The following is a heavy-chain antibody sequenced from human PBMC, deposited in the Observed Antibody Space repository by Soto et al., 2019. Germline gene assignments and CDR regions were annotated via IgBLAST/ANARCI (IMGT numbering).Heavy chain of an antibody. V-gene: IGHV5-51*01. J-gene: IGHJ6*02. CDR1: GYSFTSYW. Sequence: PGGSLKISCKGSGYSFTSYWIGGVRQMPGKGLEWMGIIYPGDSDTRYSPSFQGQVTISADKSISTAYLQWSSLKASDTAMYYCARHRSLAAAGSYYYYGMDVWGQGTTVTVSS. CDR3: ARHRSLAAAGSYYYYGMDV. CDR2: IYPGDSDT. D-gene: IGHD6-13*01.